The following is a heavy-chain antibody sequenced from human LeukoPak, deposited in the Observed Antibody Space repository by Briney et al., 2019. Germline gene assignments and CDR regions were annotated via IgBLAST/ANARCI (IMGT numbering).Heavy chain of an antibody. V-gene: IGHV4-34*01. Sequence: SETLSLTCAVYGGSFSGYYWSWIRQPPGKGLEWIGEINHSGSTNYNPSLKSRVTVSVDTSKNQFSLTLTSVTAADTAVYYCAKLGPSAWYEAFDIWGQGTMITVSS. CDR1: GGSFSGYY. D-gene: IGHD6-19*01. J-gene: IGHJ3*02. CDR2: INHSGST. CDR3: AKLGPSAWYEAFDI.